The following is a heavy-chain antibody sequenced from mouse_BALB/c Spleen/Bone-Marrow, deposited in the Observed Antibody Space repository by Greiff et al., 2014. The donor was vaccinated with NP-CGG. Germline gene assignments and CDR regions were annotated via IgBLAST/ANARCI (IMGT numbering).Heavy chain of an antibody. Sequence: VQLQQSGPELVKPGASVKMSCKASGCTFTSYVMHWVKQKPGQGLEWIGYINPYNDGTKYNEKFKGKATLTSDKSSSTAYMELSSLTSEDPAVYYCARKVWYYAMDYWGQGTSVTVS. J-gene: IGHJ4*01. CDR3: ARKVWYYAMDY. D-gene: IGHD2-10*02. CDR2: INPYNDGT. CDR1: GCTFTSYV. V-gene: IGHV1-14*01.